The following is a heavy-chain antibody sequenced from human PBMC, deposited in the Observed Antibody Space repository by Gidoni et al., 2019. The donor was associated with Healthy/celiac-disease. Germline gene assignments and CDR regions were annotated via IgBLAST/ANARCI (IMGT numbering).Heavy chain of an antibody. CDR3: ARGSYTEPGDV. CDR2: ISSNGGST. D-gene: IGHD6-6*01. Sequence: EVQLVESGGGLVQPGGSLRLSCAASGFTFSSYAMHWVRQAPGKGLEYVSAISSNGGSTYYANSVKGRFTISRDNSKNTLYLQMGSLRAEDMAVYYCARGSYTEPGDVWGQGTTVTVSS. J-gene: IGHJ6*02. V-gene: IGHV3-64*01. CDR1: GFTFSSYA.